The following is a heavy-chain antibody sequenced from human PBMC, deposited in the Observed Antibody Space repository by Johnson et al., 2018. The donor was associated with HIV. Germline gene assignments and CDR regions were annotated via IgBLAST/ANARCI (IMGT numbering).Heavy chain of an antibody. CDR2: ISYDGSNK. CDR3: ARDRIQWWSYVGTFDI. D-gene: IGHD2-15*01. J-gene: IGHJ3*02. CDR1: GFTFSSYA. Sequence: QMLLVESGGGVVQPGRSLRLSCAASGFTFSSYAMHWVRQAPGKGLEWVAVISYDGSNKDYGQSVRGRVTISRDNSKSTLILQMDSLRADDTAVYYCARDRIQWWSYVGTFDIWGQGTMVTVSS. V-gene: IGHV3-30*04.